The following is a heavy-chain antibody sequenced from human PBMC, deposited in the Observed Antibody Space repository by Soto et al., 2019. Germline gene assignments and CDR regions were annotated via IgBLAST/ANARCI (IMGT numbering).Heavy chain of an antibody. Sequence: GGSLRLSCAASGFTFSTYAMHWVRQAPGKGLEWVAVISYDGSNKYYADSVKGRFTISRDNSKNTLYLQMNSLRAEDTAVYYCARAPRRIWDPFGYWGQGTLVTVSS. V-gene: IGHV3-30-3*01. CDR2: ISYDGSNK. J-gene: IGHJ4*02. CDR3: ARAPRRIWDPFGY. CDR1: GFTFSTYA. D-gene: IGHD1-26*01.